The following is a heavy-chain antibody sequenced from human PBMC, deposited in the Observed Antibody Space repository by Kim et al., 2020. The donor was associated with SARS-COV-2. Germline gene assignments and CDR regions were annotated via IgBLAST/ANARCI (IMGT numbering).Heavy chain of an antibody. CDR1: GFTFDDYA. V-gene: IGHV3-9*01. J-gene: IGHJ3*02. D-gene: IGHD6-13*01. Sequence: GGSLRLSCAASGFTFDDYAMHWVRQAPGKGLEWVSGISWNSGSIGYADSVKGRFTISRDNAKNSLYLQMNSLRAEDTALYYCAKDISEIAAAGAAFDIWGQGTMVTVSS. CDR2: ISWNSGSI. CDR3: AKDISEIAAAGAAFDI.